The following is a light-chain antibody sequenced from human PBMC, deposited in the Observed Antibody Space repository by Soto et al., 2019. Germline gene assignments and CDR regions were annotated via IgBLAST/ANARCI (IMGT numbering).Light chain of an antibody. J-gene: IGLJ2*01. CDR2: EVN. CDR3: SSHTSSNTVI. V-gene: IGLV2-14*01. CDR1: SSDVGGYNY. Sequence: QSVLTQPASVSGSPGQSITISCTGTSSDVGGYNYVFWYQHHPGKAPKLMIYEVNNRPSGVSDRFSGSKSGNTASLTISGLQAEDEADYYCSSHTSSNTVIFGGGTKVTVL.